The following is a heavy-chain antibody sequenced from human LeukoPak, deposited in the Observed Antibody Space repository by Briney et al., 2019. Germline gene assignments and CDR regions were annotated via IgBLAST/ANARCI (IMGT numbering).Heavy chain of an antibody. CDR1: GFTFDDYA. CDR2: ISWNSGSI. Sequence: GGSLRLSCAASGFTFDDYAMHWVRQAPGKGLEWVSGISWNSGSIGYADSVKGRFTISRDNAKNSLYLQMNSLRAEDTALYYCAKSAERIVVVSFYMDVWGKGTTVTISS. V-gene: IGHV3-9*01. CDR3: AKSAERIVVVSFYMDV. J-gene: IGHJ6*03. D-gene: IGHD2-21*01.